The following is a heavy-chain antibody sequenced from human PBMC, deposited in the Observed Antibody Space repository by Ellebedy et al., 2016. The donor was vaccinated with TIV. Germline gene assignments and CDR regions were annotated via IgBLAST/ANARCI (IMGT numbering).Heavy chain of an antibody. CDR3: ATDGSYGDYRSPTHAFEM. D-gene: IGHD4-17*01. V-gene: IGHV3-7*01. J-gene: IGHJ3*02. CDR1: GFSFRSYW. Sequence: GESLKISCAASGFSFRSYWMTWVRQPPGKGLEWVANINQDGSDKYYVDSVRGRFTISRDNAKNSLYLQMSSLRAEDTAVYYCATDGSYGDYRSPTHAFEMWGQGTMVIVSS. CDR2: INQDGSDK.